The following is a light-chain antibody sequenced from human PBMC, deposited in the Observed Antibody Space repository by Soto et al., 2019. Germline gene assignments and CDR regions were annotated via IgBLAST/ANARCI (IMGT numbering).Light chain of an antibody. CDR3: GAWDSSLSAGV. J-gene: IGLJ3*02. CDR1: SSNIGSNY. V-gene: IGLV1-51*01. CDR2: DNN. Sequence: QSVLTQPPSVSAAPGQKVTISCSGSSSNIGSNYVSWYQQLPGTAPKLLIYDNNERPSGIPARFSGSKSGTSASLGITGLQTGDEADYYCGAWDSSLSAGVFGGGTKVTVL.